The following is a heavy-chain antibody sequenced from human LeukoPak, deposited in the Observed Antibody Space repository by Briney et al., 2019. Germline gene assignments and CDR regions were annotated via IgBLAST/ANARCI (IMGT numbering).Heavy chain of an antibody. D-gene: IGHD4-23*01. V-gene: IGHV1-2*02. CDR1: GYTFTGYY. J-gene: IGHJ5*02. CDR3: AREGYGGPLRWFDP. CDR2: INPNSGGT. Sequence: ASVKVSCKASGYTFTGYYMHWVRQAPGQGLEWMGWINPNSGGTNYAQKFQGRVTMTRDTSISTAYMELSRLRSEDTAVYYCAREGYGGPLRWFDPWGQGTLVTVSS.